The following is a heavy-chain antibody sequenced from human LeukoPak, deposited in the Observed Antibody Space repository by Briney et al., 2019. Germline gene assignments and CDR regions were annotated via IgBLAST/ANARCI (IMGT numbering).Heavy chain of an antibody. CDR2: ISAYNGNT. CDR3: ARDYYYDSSGYYPLFDY. Sequence: ASVKVSCKASGYTFTSYGISWVRQAPGQGLEWMGWISAYNGNTNYAQKLQGRVTMTTDTSTNTAYMELRSLRPDDTAVYYCARDYYYDSSGYYPLFDYWGQGTLVTVSS. J-gene: IGHJ4*02. V-gene: IGHV1-18*01. CDR1: GYTFTSYG. D-gene: IGHD3-22*01.